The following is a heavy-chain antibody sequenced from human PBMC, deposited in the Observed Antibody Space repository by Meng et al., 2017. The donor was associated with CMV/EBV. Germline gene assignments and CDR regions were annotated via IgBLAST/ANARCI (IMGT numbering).Heavy chain of an antibody. Sequence: GESLKISCAASGFTFNIYAMHWVRQAPGKGLDWVTLISPDASHQYYADSVKGRFSISRDNSKNTLYLQMNSLRAEDTAVYYCASDYYDSGGYHPVEFDYRGQGTLVTVSS. D-gene: IGHD3-22*01. CDR3: ASDYYDSGGYHPVEFDY. J-gene: IGHJ4*02. V-gene: IGHV3-30*04. CDR1: GFTFNIYA. CDR2: ISPDASHQ.